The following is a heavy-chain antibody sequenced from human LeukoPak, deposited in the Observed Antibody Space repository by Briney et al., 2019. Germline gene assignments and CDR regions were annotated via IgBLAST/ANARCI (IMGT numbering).Heavy chain of an antibody. V-gene: IGHV1-69*13. CDR1: GGTFSSYA. J-gene: IGHJ4*02. D-gene: IGHD6-19*01. CDR3: ARVGIAVANGFDY. CDR2: IIPIFGTA. Sequence: ASVKVSCKASGGTFSSYAISWVRQAPGQGLEWMGGIIPIFGTANYAQKFQGRVTITADESTSTAYMELSSLRSEDTAVYYCARVGIAVANGFDYWGQGTLVTVSS.